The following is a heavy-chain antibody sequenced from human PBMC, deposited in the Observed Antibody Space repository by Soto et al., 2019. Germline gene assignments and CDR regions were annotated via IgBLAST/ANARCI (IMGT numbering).Heavy chain of an antibody. CDR1: GGSFSGYY. D-gene: IGHD5-12*01. Sequence: QVQLQQWGAGLLKPSETLALTCTVYGGSFSGYYWSWIRQPPGKGLEWIGENDHSGSTNYNPSLQSRVTIAVDPSKNQFSLNLSSVTAADTAVYYCFDRGYDYSGYWGQGTLVTVSS. CDR3: FDRGYDYSGY. J-gene: IGHJ4*02. CDR2: NDHSGST. V-gene: IGHV4-34*01.